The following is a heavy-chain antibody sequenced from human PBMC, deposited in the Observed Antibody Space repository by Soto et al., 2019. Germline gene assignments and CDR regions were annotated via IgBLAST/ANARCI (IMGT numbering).Heavy chain of an antibody. CDR2: IYYSGST. CDR3: AGPYSGSYDY. CDR1: GGSISSYY. D-gene: IGHD1-26*01. Sequence: SETLSLTCXVSGGSISSYYWSWIRQPPGKGLEWIGYIYYSGSTNYNPSLKSRVAISVDTSKNQFSLKLSSVTAADTAVYYCAGPYSGSYDYWGQGTLVTVSS. V-gene: IGHV4-59*01. J-gene: IGHJ4*02.